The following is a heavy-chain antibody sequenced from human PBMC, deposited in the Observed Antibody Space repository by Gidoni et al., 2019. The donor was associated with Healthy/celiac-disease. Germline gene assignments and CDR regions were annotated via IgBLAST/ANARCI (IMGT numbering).Heavy chain of an antibody. CDR1: GGSFSDYY. Sequence: QVQLQQWGAGLLKPSETLSLTCAVYGGSFSDYYWIWIRQPPGKGLEWIGEINHSGSINYNPSLKSRVTMSVDTSKNQFSLKLSSVTAADTAVYYCARFKVWGLSNNYYYGMDVWGQGTTVTVSS. CDR2: INHSGSI. CDR3: ARFKVWGLSNNYYYGMDV. J-gene: IGHJ6*02. V-gene: IGHV4-34*01. D-gene: IGHD7-27*01.